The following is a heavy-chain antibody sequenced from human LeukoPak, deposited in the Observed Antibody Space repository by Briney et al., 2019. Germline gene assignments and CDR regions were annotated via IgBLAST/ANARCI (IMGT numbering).Heavy chain of an antibody. CDR1: GFTFDDYA. J-gene: IGHJ3*02. V-gene: IGHV3-9*01. CDR2: ISWNSGSI. D-gene: IGHD6-13*01. CDR3: ARERGSSWSADAFDI. Sequence: GGSLRLSCAASGFTFDDYAMHWVRQAPGKGLEWVSGISWNSGSIGYADSVKGRFTISRDNAKNSLYLQMNSLRAEDTAVYYCARERGSSWSADAFDIWGQGTMVTVSS.